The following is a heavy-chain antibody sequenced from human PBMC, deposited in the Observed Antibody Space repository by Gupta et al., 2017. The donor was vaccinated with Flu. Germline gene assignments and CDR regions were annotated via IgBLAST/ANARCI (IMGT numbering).Heavy chain of an antibody. CDR1: GFPFSSYV. D-gene: IGHD3-22*01. CDR3: AKSLGRDSSAYDPDGFDV. V-gene: IGHV3-23*01. Sequence: EVQLLESVGDVVQPGGSLRLSCAASGFPFSSYVMSWVRQAPGKGLEWVSVISGRGESIYYADSVKDRFTVSRDNSRNSLYLQMNSLRAEDTAVYSCAKSLGRDSSAYDPDGFDVWGQGTMVTVSS. CDR2: ISGRGESI. J-gene: IGHJ3*01.